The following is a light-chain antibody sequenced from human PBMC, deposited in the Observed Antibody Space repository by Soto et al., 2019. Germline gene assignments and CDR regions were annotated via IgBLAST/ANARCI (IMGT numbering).Light chain of an antibody. J-gene: IGLJ1*01. CDR3: AAWDDSREGPRYV. CDR1: SSKIGSNT. CDR2: SNN. Sequence: QSVLTQPPSASGTPGQRVTISCSGSSSKIGSNTVNWYQQLPGTAPKLLTYSNNQRPSGVRARFSGTKSGTSASLAISGHQSEDEADYYCAAWDDSREGPRYVFGTGTKVTVL. V-gene: IGLV1-44*01.